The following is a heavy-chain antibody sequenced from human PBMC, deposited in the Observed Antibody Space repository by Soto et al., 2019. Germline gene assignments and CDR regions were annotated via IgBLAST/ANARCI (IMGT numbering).Heavy chain of an antibody. CDR3: ARDVGSGWYNFDY. D-gene: IGHD6-19*01. CDR2: FNPSGGST. CDR1: GYNFTSYY. J-gene: IGHJ4*02. V-gene: IGHV1-46*01. Sequence: ASVKVSCKAYGYNFTSYYIHWVRQAPGQGLEWMGTFNPSGGSTSFAQKFRGRVTMTRDTSTNTVYMELSSLRSEDTAVYYCARDVGSGWYNFDYWGQGTLVTVSS.